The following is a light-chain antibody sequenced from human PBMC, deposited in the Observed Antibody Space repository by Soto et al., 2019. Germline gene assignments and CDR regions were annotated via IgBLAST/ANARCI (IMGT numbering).Light chain of an antibody. CDR3: TSYAGDSYYVV. J-gene: IGLJ2*01. CDR1: SGGVGGYDY. CDR2: EVS. V-gene: IGLV2-8*01. Sequence: QSALTQPPSASGSPGQSVAISCTGTSGGVGGYDYVSWYQQHPGKAPKLIISEVSKRPSGVPDRFSGSKSGNTASLTVSGLQAEDEADYYCTSYAGDSYYVVFGGGTKLTVL.